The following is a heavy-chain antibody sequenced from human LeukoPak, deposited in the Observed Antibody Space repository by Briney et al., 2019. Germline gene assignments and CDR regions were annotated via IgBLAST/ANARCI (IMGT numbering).Heavy chain of an antibody. Sequence: PGGCLRLSCAASGFTFSGYGMHWVRQAPAKGREWVAVILLDGSDKYYADAVKERFTIPRDNSKNTLYLQMNSLRTDDTAVYYCAKDETNVVVPAAMDYWGQGTLVTVSS. J-gene: IGHJ4*02. V-gene: IGHV3-30*18. CDR1: GFTFSGYG. CDR3: AKDETNVVVPAAMDY. D-gene: IGHD2-2*01. CDR2: ILLDGSDK.